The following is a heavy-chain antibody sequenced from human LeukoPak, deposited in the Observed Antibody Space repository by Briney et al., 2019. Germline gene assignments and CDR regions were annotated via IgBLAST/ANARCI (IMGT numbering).Heavy chain of an antibody. J-gene: IGHJ4*02. Sequence: YPGGSLRLSCAASGFTFSSYSMNWVRQAPGKGLEWVSSISSSSSYIYYADSVKGRFTISRDNAKNSLYLQMNSLRAEDTAVYYCARDSYYYGSGSYYLAPDYWGQGTLVTVSS. CDR3: ARDSYYYGSGSYYLAPDY. V-gene: IGHV3-21*01. CDR1: GFTFSSYS. D-gene: IGHD3-10*01. CDR2: ISSSSSYI.